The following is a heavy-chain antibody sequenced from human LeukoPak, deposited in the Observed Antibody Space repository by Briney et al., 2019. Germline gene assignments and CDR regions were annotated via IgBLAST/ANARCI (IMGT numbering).Heavy chain of an antibody. CDR1: GFTFSNAW. V-gene: IGHV3-15*01. D-gene: IGHD6-19*01. CDR3: TSRSIIAVAGSVGIDAFDI. Sequence: GGSLRLSCAVSGFTFSNAWMSWVRQAPGKGPEWVGRIKSKTDGGTTDYAAPVKGRFTISRDDSKNTLYLQMNSLKTEDTAVYYCTSRSIIAVAGSVGIDAFDIWGQGTMVTVSS. J-gene: IGHJ3*02. CDR2: IKSKTDGGTT.